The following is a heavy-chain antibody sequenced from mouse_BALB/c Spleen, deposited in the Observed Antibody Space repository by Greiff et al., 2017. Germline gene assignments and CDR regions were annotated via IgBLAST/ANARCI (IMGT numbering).Heavy chain of an antibody. D-gene: IGHD1-1*01. Sequence: VKLMESGPELVKPGASVKMSCKASGYTFTSYYIHWVKQRPGQGLEWIGWIYPGDGSTKYNEKFKGKTTLTADKSSSTAYMLLSSLTSEDSAIYFCARRITTVPFDYWGQGTTLTVSS. CDR3: ARRITTVPFDY. J-gene: IGHJ2*01. CDR2: IYPGDGST. CDR1: GYTFTSYY. V-gene: IGHV1S56*01.